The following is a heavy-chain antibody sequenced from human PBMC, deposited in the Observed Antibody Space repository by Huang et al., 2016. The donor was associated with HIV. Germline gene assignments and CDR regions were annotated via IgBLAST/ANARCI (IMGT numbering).Heavy chain of an antibody. CDR2: IRNDGMKK. CDR1: GFILSNYG. Sequence: VQLIESGGGVVQPGKSLRLSCATSGFILSNYGMHWVRQAPGKGLKWVAFIRNDGMKKNYADSVRGRFTVGRDNGNNTLFLQMRSLGVDDTAVYYCARGGYYDSSGYHPGYFDYWGQGILVTVSS. D-gene: IGHD3-22*01. J-gene: IGHJ4*02. CDR3: ARGGYYDSSGYHPGYFDY. V-gene: IGHV3-33*04.